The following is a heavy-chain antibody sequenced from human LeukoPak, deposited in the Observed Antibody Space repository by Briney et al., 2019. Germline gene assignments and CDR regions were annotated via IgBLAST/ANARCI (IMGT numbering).Heavy chain of an antibody. CDR2: INPNSGGT. CDR1: GYTFTGYY. V-gene: IGHV1-2*02. CDR3: ASAEYGSGSYHPDY. D-gene: IGHD3-10*01. Sequence: ASVKVSCKASGYTFTGYYMHWVRQAPGQGLEWMGWINPNSGGTNYAQKFQGRVTMTRDTSISTAYMELSGLRSDDTAVYYCASAEYGSGSYHPDYWGQGTLVTVSS. J-gene: IGHJ4*02.